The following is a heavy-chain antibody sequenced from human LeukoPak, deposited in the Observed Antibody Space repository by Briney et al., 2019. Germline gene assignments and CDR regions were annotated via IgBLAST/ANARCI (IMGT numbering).Heavy chain of an antibody. CDR2: IAGDGAS. D-gene: IGHD3-10*01. Sequence: PGGSLTLSCAASDSSFRSHDMSWVRQTLEKGLKWVSSIAGDGASFYADSVKGRFTISRDKSENILYLQMNSLRADDTAIYYCAKGPNFGSWRAVDYWGQGSLVTVSS. CDR1: DSSFRSHD. J-gene: IGHJ4*02. V-gene: IGHV3-23*01. CDR3: AKGPNFGSWRAVDY.